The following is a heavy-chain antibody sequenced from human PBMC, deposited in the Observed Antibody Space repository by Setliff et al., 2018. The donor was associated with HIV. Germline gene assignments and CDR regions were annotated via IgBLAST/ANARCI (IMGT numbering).Heavy chain of an antibody. V-gene: IGHV4-31*03. D-gene: IGHD5-12*01. CDR2: IYYTGST. Sequence: LSLTCTVSGGSINSGHYYWSWIRHHPGKGLEWIGYIYYTGSTYFHPSLKSRVTLSIDTSKSQFSLKLTSVTAAETALYYCASGRGAKGGYDYFGSWGQGTLVTSPQ. CDR3: ASGRGAKGGYDYFGS. CDR1: GGSINSGHYY. J-gene: IGHJ4*02.